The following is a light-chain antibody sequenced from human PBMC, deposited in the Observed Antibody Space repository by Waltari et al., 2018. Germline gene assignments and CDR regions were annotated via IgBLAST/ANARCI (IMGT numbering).Light chain of an antibody. CDR3: QQYDGIVVT. V-gene: IGKV3-20*01. J-gene: IGKJ4*01. CDR1: QSVSTIS. Sequence: EIVLTQSTGTLSLSPGERATLSCRASQSVSTISLTWYQQKPGQAPRLLIYGTSSRATGIPDRFSGSGSGTDFTLTISRLQPEDFAIYYCQQYDGIVVTFGGGTKVEI. CDR2: GTS.